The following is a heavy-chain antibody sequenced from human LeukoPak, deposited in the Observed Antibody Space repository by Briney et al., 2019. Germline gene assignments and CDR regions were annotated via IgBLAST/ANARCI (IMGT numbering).Heavy chain of an antibody. V-gene: IGHV1-46*01. CDR2: INPSGGST. Sequence: ASVKVSCKASGYTFTSYYMHWVRQAPGQGLEWMGIINPSGGSTSYAQKFQGRVTMTRDTSTSTAYMELSSLRSEDTAVYYCARDAHYYGSGSRADYWGQGTLVTVSS. D-gene: IGHD3-10*01. J-gene: IGHJ4*02. CDR3: ARDAHYYGSGSRADY. CDR1: GYTFTSYY.